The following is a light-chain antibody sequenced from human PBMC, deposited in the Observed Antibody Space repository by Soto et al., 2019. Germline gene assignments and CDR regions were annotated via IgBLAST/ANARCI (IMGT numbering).Light chain of an antibody. Sequence: EIVLTQSPATLSLSPGERATLSCRATRSVNNFVAWYQQKPGQAPRLLIYDASNRATGIPARFSGSGSGTDFTLTISSLEPEDFAVYYCQQRSNWPPITFGQGTRLEIK. CDR3: QQRSNWPPIT. CDR1: RSVNNF. V-gene: IGKV3-11*01. CDR2: DAS. J-gene: IGKJ5*01.